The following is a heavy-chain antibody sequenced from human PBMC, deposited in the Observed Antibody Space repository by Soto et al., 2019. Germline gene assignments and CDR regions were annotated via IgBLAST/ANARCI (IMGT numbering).Heavy chain of an antibody. V-gene: IGHV4-34*01. CDR2: INHSGST. Sequence: PSETLSLTCAVYGGSSSSDYWSWIRQPPGKGLEWIGEINHSGSTNYNPSLKSRVTISVDTSKNQFSLRLNPVTAADTAVYYCADYSGTYNDAFDIWGHGTMVTVSS. CDR1: GGSSSSDY. CDR3: ADYSGTYNDAFDI. J-gene: IGHJ3*02. D-gene: IGHD1-26*01.